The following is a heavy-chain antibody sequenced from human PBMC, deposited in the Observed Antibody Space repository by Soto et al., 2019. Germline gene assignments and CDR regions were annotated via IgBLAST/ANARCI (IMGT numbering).Heavy chain of an antibody. V-gene: IGHV3-33*01. J-gene: IGHJ6*02. CDR2: IWYDGSNK. CDR1: GFTFSSYG. Sequence: GGSLRLSCAASGFTFSSYGMHWVRQAPGKGLEWVAVIWYDGSNKYYADSVKGRFTISRDNSKNTLYLQMNSLRAEDTAVYYCARDIREQWLVHDYYYGMDVWGQGTTVTVSS. D-gene: IGHD6-19*01. CDR3: ARDIREQWLVHDYYYGMDV.